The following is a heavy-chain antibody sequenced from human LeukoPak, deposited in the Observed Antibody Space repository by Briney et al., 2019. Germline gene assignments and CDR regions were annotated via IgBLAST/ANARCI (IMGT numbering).Heavy chain of an antibody. V-gene: IGHV1-46*01. D-gene: IGHD3-10*01. CDR2: INPSGGST. Sequence: ASVKVSCKASGYTFTSYYMHWVRQAPGQGLEWMGIINPSGGSTSYAQKFQGRVTMTRDTSTSTVYMELSSLRSEDTAVYYRARAPYGSGSYYTTTFDPWGQGTLVTVSS. J-gene: IGHJ5*02. CDR3: ARAPYGSGSYYTTTFDP. CDR1: GYTFTSYY.